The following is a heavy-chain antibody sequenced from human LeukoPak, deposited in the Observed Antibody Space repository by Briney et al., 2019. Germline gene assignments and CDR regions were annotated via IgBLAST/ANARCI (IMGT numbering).Heavy chain of an antibody. CDR3: AKDEGYCSDTSCYGDAFDI. J-gene: IGHJ3*02. Sequence: GGSLRLSCAASGFTFSDYTMNWVRQAPGKGLEWVSGIGWNSDDIGYADSVKGRFTISRDNAKNSLFLQMNSLRAEDMALYFCAKDEGYCSDTSCYGDAFDIWGQGTMVTVSS. D-gene: IGHD2-2*01. CDR2: IGWNSDDI. V-gene: IGHV3-9*03. CDR1: GFTFSDYT.